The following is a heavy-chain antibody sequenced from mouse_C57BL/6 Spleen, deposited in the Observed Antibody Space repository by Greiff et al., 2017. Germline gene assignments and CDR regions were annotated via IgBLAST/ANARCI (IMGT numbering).Heavy chain of an antibody. CDR1: GYSITSGYY. D-gene: IGHD2-1*01. V-gene: IGHV3-6*01. Sequence: EVQLQQSGPGLVKPSQSLSLTCSVTGYSITSGYYWNWIRQFPGNKLEWMGYISYDGSNNYNPSLKNRISIPRDTSKNQFFLKLNSVTTEDTATYYCARVYYGNYWYCDVWGTGTTVTVSS. CDR3: ARVYYGNYWYCDV. CDR2: ISYDGSN. J-gene: IGHJ1*03.